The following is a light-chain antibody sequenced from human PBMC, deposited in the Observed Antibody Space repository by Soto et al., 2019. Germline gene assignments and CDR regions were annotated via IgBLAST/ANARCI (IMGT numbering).Light chain of an antibody. CDR2: EDN. J-gene: IGLJ2*01. CDR1: SGSIATNY. V-gene: IGLV6-57*04. CDR3: QSYDTSNQV. Sequence: NFMLTQPHSVSESPGKTVTISCTRSSGSIATNYVQWYQQRPGSAPTSVFYEDNKRPSGVPDRFSGSIDSSSNSASLTISGLKTEDEADYYCQSYDTSNQVFGGGTKLT.